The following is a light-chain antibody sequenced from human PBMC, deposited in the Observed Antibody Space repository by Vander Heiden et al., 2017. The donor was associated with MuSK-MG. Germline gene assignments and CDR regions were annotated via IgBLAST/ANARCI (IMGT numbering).Light chain of an antibody. Sequence: DIQMTQSPSSLSASVGDRVTITCRASQSIITYLNWYQQKPGKAPKVLIYAASSLQSGVPSRFSGSGSGTDFTLTINSLQREDFATYYCQQTHSIPYTFGQGTKLXIK. CDR2: AAS. CDR1: QSIITY. J-gene: IGKJ2*01. V-gene: IGKV1-39*01. CDR3: QQTHSIPYT.